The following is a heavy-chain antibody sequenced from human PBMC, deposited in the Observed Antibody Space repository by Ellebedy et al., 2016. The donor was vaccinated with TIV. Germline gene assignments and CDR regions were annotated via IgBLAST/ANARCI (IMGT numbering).Heavy chain of an antibody. D-gene: IGHD3-16*01. CDR1: GFTLTDHY. CDR3: ARDYWGSYEF. V-gene: IGHV3-72*01. Sequence: GGSLRLSCAASGFTLTDHYMDWVRQAPGKGLEWVGRIRNRAQSYTTEYAASVKGRFTISRDDSRNSMYLQMNSLQTEDTAVYFCARDYWGSYEFWGQGTLVTVSS. CDR2: IRNRAQSYTT. J-gene: IGHJ4*02.